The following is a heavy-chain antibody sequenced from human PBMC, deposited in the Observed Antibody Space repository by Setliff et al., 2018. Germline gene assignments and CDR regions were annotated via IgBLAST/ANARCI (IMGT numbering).Heavy chain of an antibody. CDR2: INPHGSEK. V-gene: IGHV3-7*03. Sequence: GGSLRLSCTASGLSYTNDWVSWVRQAPGKGLEWLASINPHGSEKYYADSVKGRFTISRDNSKNTLFLTMNSLRAEDTAVYYCAKCSSWRGHYPHFIYWGQGTLVTVSS. CDR1: GLSYTNDW. J-gene: IGHJ4*02. D-gene: IGHD6-13*01. CDR3: AKCSSWRGHYPHFIY.